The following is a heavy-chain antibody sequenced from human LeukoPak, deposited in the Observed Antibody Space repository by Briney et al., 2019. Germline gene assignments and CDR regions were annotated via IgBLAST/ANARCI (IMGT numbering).Heavy chain of an antibody. Sequence: ALVKVSCKASGYTFTGYYMHWVRQAPGQGLEWMGWINPNSGGTNYAQKFQGRVTMTRDTSISTAYMELSRLRSDDTAVYYCARDGGYCTNGVCCTFDYWGQGTLVTVSS. J-gene: IGHJ4*02. D-gene: IGHD2-8*01. CDR1: GYTFTGYY. CDR2: INPNSGGT. CDR3: ARDGGYCTNGVCCTFDY. V-gene: IGHV1-2*02.